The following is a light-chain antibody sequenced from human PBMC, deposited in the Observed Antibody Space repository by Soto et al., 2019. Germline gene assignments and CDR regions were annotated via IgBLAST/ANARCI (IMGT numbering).Light chain of an antibody. Sequence: QSVLTQPASVSGSPGQSITISCTGTSSDVGGYNYVSWYQHHPGKAPKLMIYDVSNQPSGVSNRFSGSKSGNTASLTISGLQPEDEADYYCSSYTTSNTRQIVLGTGTKVTVL. V-gene: IGLV2-14*03. CDR3: SSYTTSNTRQIV. CDR1: SSDVGGYNY. CDR2: DVS. J-gene: IGLJ1*01.